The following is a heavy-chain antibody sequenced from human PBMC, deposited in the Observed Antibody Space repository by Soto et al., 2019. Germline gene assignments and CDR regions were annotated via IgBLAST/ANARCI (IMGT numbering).Heavy chain of an antibody. CDR1: GFTFTSSA. J-gene: IGHJ5*02. V-gene: IGHV1-58*01. CDR2: IVVGSGNT. CDR3: AASTYYYDSSGYLFQNWFDL. D-gene: IGHD3-22*01. Sequence: GASVRVSCKASGFTFTSSAVQWVRQARGQRLEWIGWIVVGSGNTNYAQKFQERVTITRDMSTSTAYMELSSLRSEDTAVYYCAASTYYYDSSGYLFQNWFDLWGQGTLVTVSS.